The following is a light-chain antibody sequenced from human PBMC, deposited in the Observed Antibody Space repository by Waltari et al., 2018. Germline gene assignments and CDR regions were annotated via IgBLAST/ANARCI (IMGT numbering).Light chain of an antibody. CDR2: DVS. V-gene: IGLV2-11*01. CDR3: CSFAGSHTYVV. Sequence: QSALTQPRSVSGSPGQSVTISCTGTSSDVGGYNYVSWYQPPPGKAPKLMIYDVSKRPPGVPDRFSGSKSGKTASLTISGLQTEDEADYYCCSFAGSHTYVVFGGGTKLTVL. J-gene: IGLJ2*01. CDR1: SSDVGGYNY.